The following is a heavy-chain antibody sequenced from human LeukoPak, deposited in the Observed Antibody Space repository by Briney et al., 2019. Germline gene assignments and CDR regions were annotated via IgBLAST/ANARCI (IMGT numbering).Heavy chain of an antibody. D-gene: IGHD6-13*01. CDR2: ISSTTSTI. CDR3: VRGIAAAGGFDF. Sequence: PGGSLRLSCAASGFTFSSYSMNWVRQAPGKGLEWVSYISSTTSTIYYATSVKGRFTVSRDNARHSLYLQMNSLRAEDTAVYYCVRGIAAAGGFDFWGQGTLVTVSS. V-gene: IGHV3-48*01. CDR1: GFTFSSYS. J-gene: IGHJ4*02.